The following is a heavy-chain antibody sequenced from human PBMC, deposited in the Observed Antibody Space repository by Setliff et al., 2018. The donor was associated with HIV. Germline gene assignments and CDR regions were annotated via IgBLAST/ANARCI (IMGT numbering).Heavy chain of an antibody. CDR3: ARDGGGFASGTFDI. CDR1: GGSVSSGTYY. D-gene: IGHD2-15*01. J-gene: IGHJ3*02. Sequence: SETLSLTCTVSGGSVSSGTYYWTWIRQPPGKGLGWIGYIYYSGSTNYNPSLKTRVTVSADTSKNQFSLKLTSVTAADTAVYYCARDGGGFASGTFDIWGQGTKVTVSS. V-gene: IGHV4-61*01. CDR2: IYYSGST.